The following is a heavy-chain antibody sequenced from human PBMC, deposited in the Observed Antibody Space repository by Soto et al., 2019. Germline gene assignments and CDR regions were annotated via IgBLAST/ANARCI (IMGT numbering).Heavy chain of an antibody. CDR2: IIPLYGTV. CDR1: GGTFNSYG. Sequence: QAHLAQSGAEVKKPGSSVTVSCKASGGTFNSYGISWVRQAPGQGLDWMGVIIPLYGTVNYAQKFRGRVSITADNTTSTAYMDLNSLRSDDTAVYYCARVRVIRGVIPSHFGLWGQGTQVTVSS. J-gene: IGHJ4*02. V-gene: IGHV1-69*06. D-gene: IGHD3-10*01. CDR3: ARVRVIRGVIPSHFGL.